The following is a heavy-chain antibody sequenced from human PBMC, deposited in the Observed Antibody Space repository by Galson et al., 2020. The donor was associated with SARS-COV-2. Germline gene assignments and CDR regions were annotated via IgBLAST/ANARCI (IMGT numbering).Heavy chain of an antibody. CDR1: GFTFSDHA. Sequence: GGSLRLSCAASGFTFSDHAMHWVRQAPGKGLEWVAQIFFDGSEKYYGDSVRGRFTISRDSSKNTVYLQMNNLRADDTAVYYCARDGQASRGGGVDEWGKGTMVTVS. J-gene: IGHJ6*04. V-gene: IGHV3-33*01. CDR3: ARDGQASRGGGVDE. D-gene: IGHD1-26*01. CDR2: IFFDGSEK.